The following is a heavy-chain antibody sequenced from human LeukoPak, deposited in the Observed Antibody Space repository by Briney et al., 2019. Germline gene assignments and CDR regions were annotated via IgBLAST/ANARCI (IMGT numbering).Heavy chain of an antibody. CDR2: IYYSGST. V-gene: IGHV4-30-4*01. D-gene: IGHD3-22*01. Sequence: SETLSLTCTVSGGSISSGDYYWSWIRQPPGKGLEWIGYIYYSGSTYYNPSLKSRVTISVDTSRNQFSLKLSSVTAADTAVYYCARQGPMMVDYWGQGTLVTVSS. CDR3: ARQGPMMVDY. J-gene: IGHJ4*02. CDR1: GGSISSGDYY.